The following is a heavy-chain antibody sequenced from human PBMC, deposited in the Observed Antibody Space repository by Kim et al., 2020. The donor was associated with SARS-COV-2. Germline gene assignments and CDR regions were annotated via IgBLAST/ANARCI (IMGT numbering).Heavy chain of an antibody. CDR3: AINDYGGTSGFDY. D-gene: IGHD4-17*01. Sequence: SETLSLTCAVSGGSISSSNWWSWVRQPPGKGLEWIGEIYHSGSTNYNPSLKSRVTISVDKSKNQFSLQLSSVTAADTAVYYCAINDYGGTSGFDYWGQGTLVTVSS. CDR1: GGSISSSNW. V-gene: IGHV4-4*02. J-gene: IGHJ4*02. CDR2: IYHSGST.